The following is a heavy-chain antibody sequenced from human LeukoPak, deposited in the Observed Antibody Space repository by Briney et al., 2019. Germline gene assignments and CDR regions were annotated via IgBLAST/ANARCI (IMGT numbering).Heavy chain of an antibody. CDR3: AKGSYYYDSADYFDY. D-gene: IGHD3-22*01. CDR1: GFTFSSYA. J-gene: IGHJ4*02. V-gene: IGHV3-23*01. CDR2: LSGSGGNT. Sequence: GGSLRLSCAASGFTFSSYAMSWVRQAPGKGLEWVSTLSGSGGNTYYADSVKGRVTISRDNSKNTLYLQMNSLRAEDTDVYHCAKGSYYYDSADYFDYWGQGTLVTVSS.